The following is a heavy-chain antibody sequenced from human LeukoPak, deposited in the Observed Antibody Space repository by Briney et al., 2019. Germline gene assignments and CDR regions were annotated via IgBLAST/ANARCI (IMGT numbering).Heavy chain of an antibody. D-gene: IGHD6-19*01. CDR1: KFTVSSTY. V-gene: IGHV3-7*01. CDR3: ARENQWLAPDYNYYFYMDV. Sequence: PGGSLRLSCAASKFTVSSTYMSWVRQAPGKGLEWVANIKQDGSERYYVDSVKGRFTISRDNAKNSLYLQMNSLRVEDTAVYYCARENQWLAPDYNYYFYMDVWGKGTTVTVSS. J-gene: IGHJ6*03. CDR2: IKQDGSER.